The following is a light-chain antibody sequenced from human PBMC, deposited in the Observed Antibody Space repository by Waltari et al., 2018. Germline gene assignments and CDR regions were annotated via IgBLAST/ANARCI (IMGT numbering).Light chain of an antibody. CDR3: QQRSNWPYT. Sequence: EIVLTQSPATLSSSPGERATLSCRASQTVRTFLAWYQQKPGQAPRLLIFDASSRATGIPAKFRGSGSGTDFTLTVSNLEPEDFAVYYCQQRSNWPYTFGQGTRVDIK. V-gene: IGKV3-11*01. CDR1: QTVRTF. J-gene: IGKJ2*01. CDR2: DAS.